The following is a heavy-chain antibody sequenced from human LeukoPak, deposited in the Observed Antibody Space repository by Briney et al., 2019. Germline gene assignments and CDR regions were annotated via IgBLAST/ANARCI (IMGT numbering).Heavy chain of an antibody. J-gene: IGHJ4*02. CDR1: GFTLSSYA. CDR2: ISVSGNT. V-gene: IGHV3-23*01. CDR3: ARGPFLRYFDWLSDY. Sequence: GGSLRLSCAASGFTLSSYAMSWVRQGPGKGLEWVSAISVSGNTYHADSVKGRFTISRDNAKNSLYLQMNSLRAEDTAVYYCARGPFLRYFDWLSDYWGQGTLVTVSS. D-gene: IGHD3-9*01.